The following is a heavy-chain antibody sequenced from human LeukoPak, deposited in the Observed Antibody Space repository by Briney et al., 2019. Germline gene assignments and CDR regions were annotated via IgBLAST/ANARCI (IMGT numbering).Heavy chain of an antibody. V-gene: IGHV4-59*01. D-gene: IGHD5-18*01. Sequence: SETLSLTCSVSGGSISGYYWTWIRQPPGKGLEWIGYIYYSGSTNYNPSLKSRVTISVDTSKNQFSLKLSSVTAADTAVYYCATSTVDTTMDDAFDIWGQGTMVTVSS. CDR2: IYYSGST. J-gene: IGHJ3*02. CDR3: ATSTVDTTMDDAFDI. CDR1: GGSISGYY.